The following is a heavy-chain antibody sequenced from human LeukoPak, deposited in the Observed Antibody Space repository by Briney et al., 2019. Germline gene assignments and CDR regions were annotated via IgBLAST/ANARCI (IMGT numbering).Heavy chain of an antibody. J-gene: IGHJ4*02. CDR1: GGSISSGGYY. D-gene: IGHD4-17*01. CDR3: ARGYAYGDTGSFDY. Sequence: SQTLSLTCTVSGGSISSGGYYWSWIRQHPGKGLEWIGYIYYSGSTYYNPSLKSRVTISVDTSKNQFSLRLRSVTAADTALYYCARGYAYGDTGSFDYWGQGALVTASS. CDR2: IYYSGST. V-gene: IGHV4-31*03.